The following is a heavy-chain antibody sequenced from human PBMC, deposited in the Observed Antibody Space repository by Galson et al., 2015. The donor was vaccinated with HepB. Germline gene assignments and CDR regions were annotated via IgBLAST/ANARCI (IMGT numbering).Heavy chain of an antibody. J-gene: IGHJ6*02. V-gene: IGHV1-3*01. D-gene: IGHD3-22*01. CDR1: GYTFTSYA. Sequence: SCKASGYTFTSYAMHWVRQAPGQRLEWMGWINAGNGNTKYSQKFQGRVTITRDTSASTAYMELSSLRSEDTAVYYCARMDAGYYDSSGYYYYYYGMDVWGQGTTVTVSS. CDR3: ARMDAGYYDSSGYYYYYYGMDV. CDR2: INAGNGNT.